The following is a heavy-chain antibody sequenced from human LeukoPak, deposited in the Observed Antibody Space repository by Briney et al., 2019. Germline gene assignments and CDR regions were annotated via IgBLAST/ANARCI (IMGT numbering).Heavy chain of an antibody. CDR3: ARGHSSGYYQGGGWFDP. D-gene: IGHD3-22*01. V-gene: IGHV4-34*01. CDR2: INHSGST. J-gene: IGHJ5*02. Sequence: SETLSLTCAVYGGSFSGYYWSWIRQPPGKGLEWIGEINHSGSTNYNPSLKSRVTISVDTSKNQFSLKLSSVTAADTAVYYCARGHSSGYYQGGGWFDPWGQGTLVTVSS. CDR1: GGSFSGYY.